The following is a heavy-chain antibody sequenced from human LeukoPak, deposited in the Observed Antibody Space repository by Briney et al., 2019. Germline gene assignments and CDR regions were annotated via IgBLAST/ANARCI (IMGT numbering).Heavy chain of an antibody. D-gene: IGHD3-16*01. CDR1: GGSIGSHY. J-gene: IGHJ4*02. V-gene: IGHV4-59*11. Sequence: TSETLSLTCTVSGGSIGSHYWTWIRQTPGKGLEWIGYVYDIGTTKYNPSLKSRVIISVDTSKNQFSLRLSSVTAADTAVYYCARGGVLKSVDYWGQGTLVAVSS. CDR3: ARGGVLKSVDY. CDR2: VYDIGTT.